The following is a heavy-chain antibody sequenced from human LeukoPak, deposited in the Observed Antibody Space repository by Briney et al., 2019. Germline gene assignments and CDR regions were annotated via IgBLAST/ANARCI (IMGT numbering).Heavy chain of an antibody. CDR2: IIPIFGTA. J-gene: IGHJ5*02. D-gene: IGHD3-22*01. Sequence: GASVKVSCKASGGTFSSYAISWVRQAPGQGLEWMGGIIPIFGTANYAQKFQGRVTITTDESTSTAYMELSSLRSGDTAVYYCARIEYDSSGYFANWFDPWGQGTLVTVSS. V-gene: IGHV1-69*05. CDR3: ARIEYDSSGYFANWFDP. CDR1: GGTFSSYA.